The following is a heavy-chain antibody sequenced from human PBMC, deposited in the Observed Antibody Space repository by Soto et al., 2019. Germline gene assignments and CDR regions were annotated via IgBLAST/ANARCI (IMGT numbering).Heavy chain of an antibody. CDR2: IWHDGSNK. Sequence: PGGCVRVSCAASGFTFSGYGMHWVRQAPGKGLEWVAVIWHDGSNKYYADSVKSRYTISRDKHKNTLDLKMNSPTDEQRTVYNCSKNGMGYYERSGESRLSRSMHRWRQDTLVTVSS. CDR3: SKNGMGYYERSGESRLSRSMHR. J-gene: IGHJ1*01. CDR1: GFTFSGYG. D-gene: IGHD3-22*01. V-gene: IGHV3-33*03.